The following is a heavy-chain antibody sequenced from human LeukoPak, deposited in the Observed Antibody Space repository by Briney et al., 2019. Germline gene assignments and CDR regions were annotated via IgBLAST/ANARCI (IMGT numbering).Heavy chain of an antibody. D-gene: IGHD3-9*01. CDR3: ARDMDPTGYWKCIHH. J-gene: IGHJ1*01. V-gene: IGHV3-43*02. Sequence: GGSLTLSCAASGFTFGSYAMSWVRQAPGKGLEWVSLINWDGAGTYYADSVKGRFTISRDNSKNSLYLEMNNLRTEDTAVYYCARDMDPTGYWKCIHHWGQGTLVTVSS. CDR2: INWDGAGT. CDR1: GFTFGSYA.